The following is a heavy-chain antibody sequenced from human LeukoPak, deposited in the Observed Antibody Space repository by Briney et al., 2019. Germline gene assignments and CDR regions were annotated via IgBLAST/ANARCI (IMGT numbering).Heavy chain of an antibody. CDR3: ARDSYPAAGAWIVY. CDR1: GSTFSSYG. J-gene: IGHJ4*02. CDR2: IWYDGSNK. Sequence: GGSLRLSCAASGSTFSSYGMHWVRQAPGKGLEWVAVIWYDGSNKYYADSVKGRFTISRDNSKNTLYLQMNSLRAEDTAVYYCARDSYPAAGAWIVYWGQGTLVTVSS. V-gene: IGHV3-33*01. D-gene: IGHD6-13*01.